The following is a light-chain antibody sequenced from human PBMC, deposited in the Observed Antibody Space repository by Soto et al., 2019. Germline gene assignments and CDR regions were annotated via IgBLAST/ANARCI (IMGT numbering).Light chain of an antibody. Sequence: QSVLTQPPSASRSPGQSVTISCTGTSSDVGAYNYVSWYQQHPGKAPKLMIYEVTKRPSGVPDRFSGSKSGNTASLTVSGLQAEDEADYYCSSYADSISVLFGGGTKLTVL. CDR3: SSYADSISVL. CDR1: SSDVGAYNY. CDR2: EVT. J-gene: IGLJ3*02. V-gene: IGLV2-8*02.